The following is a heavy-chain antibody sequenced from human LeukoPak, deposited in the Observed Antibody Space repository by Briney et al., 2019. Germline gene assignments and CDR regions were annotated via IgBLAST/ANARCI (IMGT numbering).Heavy chain of an antibody. V-gene: IGHV4-59*08. CDR1: GGSSSSDY. J-gene: IGHJ3*02. CDR2: IYDSGRT. CDR3: ARWTINGALDAFDI. D-gene: IGHD2-8*01. Sequence: SETLSLTCAVSGGSSSSDYWSWFRQPPGKGLEWIGYIYDSGRTNYNPSLKSRVTISVDTSKNQFSLKLSSVTAADTAVYYCARWTINGALDAFDIWGQGTMVTVSS.